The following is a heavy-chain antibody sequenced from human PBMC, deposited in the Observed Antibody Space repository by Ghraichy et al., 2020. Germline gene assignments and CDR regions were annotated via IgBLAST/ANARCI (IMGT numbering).Heavy chain of an antibody. CDR2: ISSSSSYI. D-gene: IGHD6-13*01. CDR3: ARDLGSSWLTPGRYYYYGMDV. J-gene: IGHJ6*02. V-gene: IGHV3-21*01. CDR1: GFTFSSYS. Sequence: GGSLRLSCAASGFTFSSYSMNWVRQAPGKGLEWVSSISSSSSYIYYADSVKGRFTISRDNAKNSLYLQMNSLRAEDTAVYYCARDLGSSWLTPGRYYYYGMDVWGQGTTVTVSS.